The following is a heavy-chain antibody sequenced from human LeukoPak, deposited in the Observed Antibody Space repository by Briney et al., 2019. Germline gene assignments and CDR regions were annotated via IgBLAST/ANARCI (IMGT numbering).Heavy chain of an antibody. CDR3: ARDSALTFYYYYYGMDV. D-gene: IGHD1-14*01. CDR1: GYTFTGYY. J-gene: IGHJ6*02. V-gene: IGHV1-2*02. CDR2: INPNSGGT. Sequence: ASVKVSCTASGYTFTGYYMHWVRQAPGQGLEWMGWINPNSGGTNYAQKFQGRVTMTRDTSISTAYMELSRLRSDDTAVYYCARDSALTFYYYYYGMDVWGQGTLVTVSS.